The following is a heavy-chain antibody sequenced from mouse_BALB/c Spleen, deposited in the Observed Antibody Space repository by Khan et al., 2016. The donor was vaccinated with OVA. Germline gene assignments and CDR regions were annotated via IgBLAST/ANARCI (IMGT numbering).Heavy chain of an antibody. Sequence: VQLKQSGAELVRSGASVKLSCTASGFNIKDYYLHWVKQRPKQGLEWIGWIDPENGDTEYAPKFQGKATMTADTSSNTAYLQLSSLTSEDTAVYYCNSADVGFAYWGQGTLVTVSA. J-gene: IGHJ3*01. CDR2: IDPENGDT. CDR3: NSADVGFAY. CDR1: GFNIKDYY. V-gene: IGHV14-4*02. D-gene: IGHD6-1*01.